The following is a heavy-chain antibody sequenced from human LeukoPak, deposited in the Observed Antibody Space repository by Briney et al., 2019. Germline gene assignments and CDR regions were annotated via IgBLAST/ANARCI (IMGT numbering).Heavy chain of an antibody. Sequence: GGSLRLSCAASGFTFSSYAMHWVRQAPGKGLEYVSAISSNGGSTYYANSVKGRFTISRDNSKSTLYLQMGSLRAEDMAVYYCARENRGPLRGAFDIWGQGSMVTVSS. CDR2: ISSNGGST. CDR1: GFTFSSYA. J-gene: IGHJ3*02. D-gene: IGHD1-14*01. V-gene: IGHV3-64*01. CDR3: ARENRGPLRGAFDI.